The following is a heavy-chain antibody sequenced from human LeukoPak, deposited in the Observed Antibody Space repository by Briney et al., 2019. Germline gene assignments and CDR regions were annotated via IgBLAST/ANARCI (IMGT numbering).Heavy chain of an antibody. J-gene: IGHJ4*02. V-gene: IGHV3-53*01. CDR3: ARDISGDGYSHFDY. Sequence: GGSLRLSCAVSRLIVSSNHWTWVRQAPGKGLEWLSILFNDDRTGGPTFYANAVRGRFTISRDDSTNTLYLQMNNLRVDDTAVYXCARDISGDGYSHFDYWGQGVLVTVSS. CDR2: LFNDDRTGGPT. CDR1: RLIVSSNH. D-gene: IGHD5-24*01.